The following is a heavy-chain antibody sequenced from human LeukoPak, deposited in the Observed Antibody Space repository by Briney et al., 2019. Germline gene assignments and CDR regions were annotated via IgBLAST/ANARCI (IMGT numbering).Heavy chain of an antibody. Sequence: GGSLRLSCAASGFTFSSYWMHWVRQAPGKGLVWVSRIKSDGSTNYADSVKGRFTISRDNAKNSLYLQMNSLRAEDTAFYYCASTLVGATDYWGRGTLVTVSS. V-gene: IGHV3-74*01. CDR2: IKSDGST. D-gene: IGHD1-26*01. CDR1: GFTFSSYW. J-gene: IGHJ4*02. CDR3: ASTLVGATDY.